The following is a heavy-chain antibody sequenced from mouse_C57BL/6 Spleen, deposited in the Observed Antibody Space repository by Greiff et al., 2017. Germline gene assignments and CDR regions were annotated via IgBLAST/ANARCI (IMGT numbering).Heavy chain of an antibody. D-gene: IGHD2-4*01. J-gene: IGHJ2*01. CDR2: IDPETGGT. CDR1: GYTFTDYE. V-gene: IGHV1-15*01. CDR3: TVYYEGYFDY. Sequence: VQRVESGAELVRPGASVTLSCKASGYTFTDYEMHWVKQTPVHGLEWIGAIDPETGGTAYNQKFKGKAILTADKSSSTAYMELRSLTSEDSAVYYCTVYYEGYFDYWGQGTTLTVSS.